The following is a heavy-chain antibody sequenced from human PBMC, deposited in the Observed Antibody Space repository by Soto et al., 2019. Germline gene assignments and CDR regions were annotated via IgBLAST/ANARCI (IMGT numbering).Heavy chain of an antibody. Sequence: GGSLRLSCAASGFTFGDYWMHWVRQPPGKGPEWVSRMTADGRTIQYADSVKGRFTASRDNAKSTLYLQMNSLRAEDTAVYYCATAEVDYWGPGTLVTVS. CDR1: GFTFGDYW. CDR2: MTADGRTI. CDR3: ATAEVDY. J-gene: IGHJ4*02. V-gene: IGHV3-74*03.